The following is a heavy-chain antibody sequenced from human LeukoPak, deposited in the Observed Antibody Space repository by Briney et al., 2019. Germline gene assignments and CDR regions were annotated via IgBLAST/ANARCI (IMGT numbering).Heavy chain of an antibody. D-gene: IGHD6-13*01. CDR1: GFTFSSYA. CDR3: AKNPGTASEGSYFDY. Sequence: GGSLRLSCAASGFTFSSYAMSWVRQAPGKGLGWVSAISGSGGSTYYADSVKGRFTISRDNSKNTLYLQMNSLRAEDTAVYYCAKNPGTASEGSYFDYWGQGTLVTVSS. CDR2: ISGSGGST. J-gene: IGHJ4*02. V-gene: IGHV3-23*01.